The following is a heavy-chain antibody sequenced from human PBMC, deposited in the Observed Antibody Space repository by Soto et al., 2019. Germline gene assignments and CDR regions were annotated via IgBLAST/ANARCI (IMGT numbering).Heavy chain of an antibody. CDR1: GFSISDYG. CDR3: AKGSWDRLSLGMAG. Sequence: QVQLVESGGGVVQPGWSLRLSCAASGFSISDYGMEWVRQAPGKGLEWVALISYDGNNTYYADSVKGRFTISRDNSKDTLFLRMTGLRAEDTGGDYWAKGSWDRLSLGMAGWGQGTTGTVSS. CDR2: ISYDGNNT. D-gene: IGHD1-26*01. J-gene: IGHJ6*02. V-gene: IGHV3-30*18.